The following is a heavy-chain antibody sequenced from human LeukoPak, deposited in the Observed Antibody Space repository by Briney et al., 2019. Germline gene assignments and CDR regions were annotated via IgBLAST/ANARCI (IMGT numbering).Heavy chain of an antibody. J-gene: IGHJ3*02. CDR1: GFTFSSYS. Sequence: GGSLRLSCAASGFTFSSYSMNWVRQAPGKGLEWVSSISSSSSYIYYADSVKGRFTISRDNAKNSLYLQMNSLRAEDTAVYYCARPIVGATFRARSTEAFDIWGQGTMVTVSS. CDR3: ARPIVGATFRARSTEAFDI. D-gene: IGHD1-26*01. CDR2: ISSSSSYI. V-gene: IGHV3-21*01.